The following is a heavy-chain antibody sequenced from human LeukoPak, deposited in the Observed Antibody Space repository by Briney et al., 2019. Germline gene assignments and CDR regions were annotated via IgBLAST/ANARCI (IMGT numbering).Heavy chain of an antibody. V-gene: IGHV3-15*07. CDR1: GFTFGAYT. J-gene: IGHJ4*02. D-gene: IGHD4-17*01. Sequence: GGSLRLSCAASGFTFGAYTINWVRQAPGKGLEWVGRIKSKTDGGTTDYAAPVKGRFTISRDDSKNTLYLQMNSLKTEDTAVYYCTTDGYGDYSSFDYWGQGTLVTVSS. CDR3: TTDGYGDYSSFDY. CDR2: IKSKTDGGTT.